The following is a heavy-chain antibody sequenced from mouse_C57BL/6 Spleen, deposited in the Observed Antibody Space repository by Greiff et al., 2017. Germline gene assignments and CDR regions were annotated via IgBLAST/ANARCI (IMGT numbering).Heavy chain of an antibody. CDR1: GYTFTSYW. CDR2: IDPSDSYT. Sequence: QVQLQQPGAELVMPGASVKLSCKASGYTFTSYWMHWVKQRPGQGLEWIGEIDPSDSYTNYNQKFKGKSTLTVDKSSSTAYMQLSSLTSEDSAVYYCARKDYDYDGGTDYFDYWGQGTTLTVSS. J-gene: IGHJ2*01. D-gene: IGHD2-4*01. V-gene: IGHV1-69*01. CDR3: ARKDYDYDGGTDYFDY.